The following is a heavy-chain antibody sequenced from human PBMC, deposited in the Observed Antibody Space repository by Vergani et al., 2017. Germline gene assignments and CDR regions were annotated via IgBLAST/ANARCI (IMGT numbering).Heavy chain of an antibody. CDR1: GGSISSGSYY. J-gene: IGHJ6*02. Sequence: QVQLQESGPGLVRPSQTLSLTCTVSGGSISSGSYYWSWFRQPAGKGLEWMGRFYTGGGTSYNPSLKSRVTISVDTSKNQFSLQLSAVTAADTAVYYCARDPLYSTTWPILLLDMDVWVQGTTVTVSS. CDR2: FYTGGGT. V-gene: IGHV4-61*02. D-gene: IGHD6-13*01. CDR3: ARDPLYSTTWPILLLDMDV.